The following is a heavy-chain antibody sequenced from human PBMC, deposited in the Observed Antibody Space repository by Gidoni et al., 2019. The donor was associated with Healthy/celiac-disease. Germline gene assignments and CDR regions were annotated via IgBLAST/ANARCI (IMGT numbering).Heavy chain of an antibody. CDR2: IKSKTDGGTT. CDR1: GFTFSNAW. CDR3: TTESYYDFWSGYERNWFDP. V-gene: IGHV3-15*01. D-gene: IGHD3-3*01. Sequence: EVQLVESGGGLVKPGGSLRLSCAASGFTFSNAWMSWVRQAPGKGLEWVGRIKSKTDGGTTDYAAPVKGRFTISRDDSKNTLYLQMNSLKTEDTAVYYCTTESYYDFWSGYERNWFDPWGQGTLVTVSS. J-gene: IGHJ5*02.